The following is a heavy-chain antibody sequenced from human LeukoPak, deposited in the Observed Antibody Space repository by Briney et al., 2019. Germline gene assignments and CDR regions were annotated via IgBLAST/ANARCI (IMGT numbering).Heavy chain of an antibody. CDR1: GGSFSGYY. V-gene: IGHV4-34*01. CDR3: ARGPRITMVRGAIRVPLDV. D-gene: IGHD3-10*01. CDR2: INHSGST. J-gene: IGHJ6*04. Sequence: SETLSFTCAVYGGSFSGYYWSWIRQPPGKGLEWIGEINHSGSTNYNPSLKSRVTISVDTSKNQFSLKLSSVTAADTAVYYCARGPRITMVRGAIRVPLDVWGKGTTVTVSS.